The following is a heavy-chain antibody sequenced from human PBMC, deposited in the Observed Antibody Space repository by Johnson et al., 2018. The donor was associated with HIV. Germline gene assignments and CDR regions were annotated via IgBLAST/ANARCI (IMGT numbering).Heavy chain of an antibody. J-gene: IGHJ3*02. V-gene: IGHV3-33*01. CDR2: IWYYGSNK. CDR1: GFTFSSYG. Sequence: QVQLVESGGGVVQPGGSLRLSCAASGFTFSSYGMHWVRQAPGKGLEWVAVIWYYGSNKDYADSVKGRFTISRDNSKNTLYLQMNSLRVEDTAVYYCASGAYSSSLTCDIWGQGTMVTVSS. CDR3: ASGAYSSSLTCDI. D-gene: IGHD6-6*01.